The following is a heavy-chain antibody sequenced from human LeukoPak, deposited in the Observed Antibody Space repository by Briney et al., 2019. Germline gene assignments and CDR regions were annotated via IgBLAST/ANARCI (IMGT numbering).Heavy chain of an antibody. CDR3: ATSGGTLGPTNYFAY. Sequence: SETLSLTCAVYGESFSGYYWSWIRQPPGKGLEWIGEINHSGSTNYNPSLKSRVTISVDPSKNQFSLKLSSVTAADTAVYYCATSGGTLGPTNYFAYWGQGTLVTVSS. CDR1: GESFSGYY. D-gene: IGHD3-16*01. J-gene: IGHJ4*02. CDR2: INHSGST. V-gene: IGHV4-34*01.